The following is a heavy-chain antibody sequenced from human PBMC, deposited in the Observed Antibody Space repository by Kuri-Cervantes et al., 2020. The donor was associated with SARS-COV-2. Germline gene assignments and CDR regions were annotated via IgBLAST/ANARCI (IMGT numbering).Heavy chain of an antibody. CDR2: IKQDGSEK. CDR3: ARDSRGDLQYIYGLDV. Sequence: LSLTCAASGFTFSSYWMSWVRQAPGKGLEWVANIKQDGSEKYYVDSVKGRFTISRDNAKNSLYLQMNSLRAEDTAVYYCARDSRGDLQYIYGLDVWGQGTTVTVSS. V-gene: IGHV3-7*03. CDR1: GFTFSSYW. J-gene: IGHJ6*02. D-gene: IGHD3-10*01.